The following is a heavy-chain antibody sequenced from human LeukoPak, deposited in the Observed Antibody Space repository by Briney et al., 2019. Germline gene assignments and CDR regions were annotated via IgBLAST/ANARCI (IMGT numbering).Heavy chain of an antibody. Sequence: SETLSLTCTVSGGSISSSSYYRGWIRQPPGKGLEWIGSIYYSGSTYYNPSLKSRVTISVDTSKNQFSLKLSSVTAADTAVYYCARHSGYSYGFVYWGQGTLVTVSS. D-gene: IGHD5-18*01. V-gene: IGHV4-39*01. CDR2: IYYSGST. CDR3: ARHSGYSYGFVY. CDR1: GGSISSSSYY. J-gene: IGHJ4*02.